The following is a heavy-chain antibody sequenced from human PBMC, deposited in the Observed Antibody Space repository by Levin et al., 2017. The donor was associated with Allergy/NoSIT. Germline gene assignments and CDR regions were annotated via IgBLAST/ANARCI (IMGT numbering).Heavy chain of an antibody. D-gene: IGHD3-10*01. V-gene: IGHV2-5*02. CDR3: AHIVDYGSGSLLFDP. J-gene: IGHJ5*02. CDR1: GFSLSTSGVG. Sequence: SGPTLVKPTQTLTLTCTFSGFSLSTSGVGVGWIRQPPGKALEWLALIYWDDDKRYSPSLKSRLTITKDTSKNQVVLTMTNMDPVDTATYYCAHIVDYGSGSLLFDPWGQGTLVTVSS. CDR2: IYWDDDK.